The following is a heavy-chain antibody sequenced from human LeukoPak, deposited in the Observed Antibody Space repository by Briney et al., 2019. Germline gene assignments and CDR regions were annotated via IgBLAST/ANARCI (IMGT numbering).Heavy chain of an antibody. Sequence: PGGSLRLSCAASGFTSSSYAMSWVRQAPGKGLEWVSAISGSGGSTYYADSVKGRFTISRDNSKNTLYLQMNSLRAEDTAVYYCAKDRKQGSITIFGVVFDYWGQGTLVTVSS. CDR1: GFTSSSYA. D-gene: IGHD3-3*01. CDR2: ISGSGGST. J-gene: IGHJ4*02. CDR3: AKDRKQGSITIFGVVFDY. V-gene: IGHV3-23*01.